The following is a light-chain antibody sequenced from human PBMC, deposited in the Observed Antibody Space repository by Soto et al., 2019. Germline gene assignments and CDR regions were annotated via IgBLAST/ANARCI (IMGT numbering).Light chain of an antibody. Sequence: TQPPSVSPAPGQKVTISCSGSSSNIGNNYVSWYQQLAGTAPKLLIYENNKRPSGIPDRFSGAKPGTSATLGITGPQTGDEADYYCGTWDSRLSAYGFGTGTKVTVL. CDR1: SSNIGNNY. CDR3: GTWDSRLSAYG. CDR2: ENN. J-gene: IGLJ1*01. V-gene: IGLV1-51*02.